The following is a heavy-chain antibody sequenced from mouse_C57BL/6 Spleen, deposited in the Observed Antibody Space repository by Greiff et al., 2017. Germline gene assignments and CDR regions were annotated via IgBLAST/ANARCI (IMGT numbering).Heavy chain of an antibody. Sequence: QVQLQQPGAELVKPGASVKMSCKASGYTFTSYWITWVKQRPGQGLEWIGDIYPGSGSTNYNEKFKSKATLTVDTSSSTAYMQLSSLTSEDSAVYYCASGNGNYWYFDVWGTGTTVTVSS. D-gene: IGHD2-1*01. CDR2: IYPGSGST. V-gene: IGHV1-55*01. CDR1: GYTFTSYW. J-gene: IGHJ1*03. CDR3: ASGNGNYWYFDV.